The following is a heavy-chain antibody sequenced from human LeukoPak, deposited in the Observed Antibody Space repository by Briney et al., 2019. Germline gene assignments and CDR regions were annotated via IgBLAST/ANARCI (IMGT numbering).Heavy chain of an antibody. CDR1: GFTFSTYW. CDR3: AKTSGSSGWYNDAFDI. D-gene: IGHD6-19*01. V-gene: IGHV3-7*01. J-gene: IGHJ3*02. CDR2: IKQDGSEK. Sequence: GGSLRLSCAVSGFTFSTYWMSWVRQAPGKGLEWVANIKQDGSEKYYVDSVKGRFTISRDNAKNSLYLQMNSLRAEDTAVYYCAKTSGSSGWYNDAFDIWGQGTMVTVSS.